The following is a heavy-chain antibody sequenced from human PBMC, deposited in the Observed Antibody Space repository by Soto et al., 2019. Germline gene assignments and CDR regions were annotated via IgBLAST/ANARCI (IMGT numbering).Heavy chain of an antibody. V-gene: IGHV1-24*01. D-gene: IGHD2-8*01. CDR1: GHTLTELS. CDR2: FDPEDGET. Sequence: QVHLVQSGAEVKKPGASVKVSCKVSGHTLTELSIHWVRQAPGKGLEWMGGFDPEDGETIYAQKFQGRVNMTEDTSTDTTYMELRSLKSEDPAIHYCATTEVSPRGPGTLVTVSS. CDR3: ATTEVSP. J-gene: IGHJ5*02.